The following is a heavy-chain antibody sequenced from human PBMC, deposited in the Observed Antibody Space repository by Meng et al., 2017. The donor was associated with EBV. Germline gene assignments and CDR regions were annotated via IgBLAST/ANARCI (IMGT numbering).Heavy chain of an antibody. CDR2: INPNSGGT. J-gene: IGHJ5*02. CDR1: GYTFTGYY. V-gene: IGHV1-2*06. D-gene: IGHD6-13*01. Sequence: VQLVQSGAEVKKPGASVKVSCKASGYTFTGYYMHWVRQAPGKGLEWMGRINPNSGGTNYAQKFQGRVTMTRDTSINTAYMELSRLRSDDTAVYYCAKGADLAAAGTFWFDPWGQGTLVTVSS. CDR3: AKGADLAAAGTFWFDP.